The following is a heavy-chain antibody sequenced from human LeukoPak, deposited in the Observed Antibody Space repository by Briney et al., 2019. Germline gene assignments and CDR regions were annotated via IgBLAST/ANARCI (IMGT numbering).Heavy chain of an antibody. Sequence: PGGSLRLSCAASGFTFSSYAMSWVRQAPGKGVEWVSAISASGYSTYYADSVKGRFTISRDNSKKTLYLQMNSLRAEDTAIFYCAKDVYNWNFYFDYWGQGTLVTVSS. J-gene: IGHJ4*02. D-gene: IGHD1-7*01. V-gene: IGHV3-23*01. CDR2: ISASGYST. CDR1: GFTFSSYA. CDR3: AKDVYNWNFYFDY.